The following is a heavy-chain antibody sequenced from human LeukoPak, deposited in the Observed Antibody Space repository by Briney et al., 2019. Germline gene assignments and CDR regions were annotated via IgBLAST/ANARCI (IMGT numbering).Heavy chain of an antibody. CDR1: GFTFSSYS. V-gene: IGHV3-21*01. CDR3: ARVTVGYYDSSGYLNWFDP. D-gene: IGHD3-22*01. Sequence: GGSLRLSCAASGFTFSSYSMTWVRRAPGKGLEWVSSISSSSSYIYYADSVKGRFTISRDNAKNSLYLQMNSLRAEDTAVYYCARVTVGYYDSSGYLNWFDPWGQGTLVTVSS. CDR2: ISSSSSYI. J-gene: IGHJ5*02.